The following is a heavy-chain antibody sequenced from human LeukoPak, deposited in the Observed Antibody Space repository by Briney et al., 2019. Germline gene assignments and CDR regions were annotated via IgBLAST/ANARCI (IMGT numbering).Heavy chain of an antibody. J-gene: IGHJ4*02. D-gene: IGHD6-6*01. CDR3: ARESLYISSSSRYFDY. Sequence: SETLSLTCAVSGGSISSSNWWSWVRQPPGKGLEWIGEIYHSGSTNYNPSLKSRVTISVDKSKNQFSLKLSSVTAADAAVYYCARESLYISSSSRYFDYWGQGTLVTVSS. V-gene: IGHV4-4*02. CDR1: GGSISSSNW. CDR2: IYHSGST.